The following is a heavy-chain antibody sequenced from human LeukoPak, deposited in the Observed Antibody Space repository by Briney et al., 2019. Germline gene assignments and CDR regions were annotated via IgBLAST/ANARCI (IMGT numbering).Heavy chain of an antibody. J-gene: IGHJ4*02. CDR1: GFTFSSSA. CDR2: ISGNGGST. D-gene: IGHD3-22*01. CDR3: ASQKENFYDSSGNN. Sequence: GGSLRLSCAASGFTFSSSAMSWVRQAPGKGLEWVSAISGNGGSTYYADSVKGRFTISRDNSKNTLYLQMNSLRAEDTAVYFCASQKENFYDSSGNNWGQGTLVTASS. V-gene: IGHV3-23*01.